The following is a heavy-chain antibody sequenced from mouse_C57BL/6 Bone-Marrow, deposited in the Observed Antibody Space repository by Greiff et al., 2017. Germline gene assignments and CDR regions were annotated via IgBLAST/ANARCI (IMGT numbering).Heavy chain of an antibody. Sequence: VQLKESGAELVRPGASVKLSCTASGFNIKDDYMHWVKQRPEQGLEWIGWIDPENGDTEYASKFQGKATITADTSSNTAYLQLSSLTSEYTAVYYCTTGGYYVFAYWGQGTLVTVSA. CDR3: TTGGYYVFAY. V-gene: IGHV14-4*01. CDR1: GFNIKDDY. D-gene: IGHD2-3*01. CDR2: IDPENGDT. J-gene: IGHJ3*01.